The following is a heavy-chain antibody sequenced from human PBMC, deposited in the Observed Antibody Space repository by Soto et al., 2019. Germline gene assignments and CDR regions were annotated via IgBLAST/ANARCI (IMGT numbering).Heavy chain of an antibody. V-gene: IGHV4-59*01. CDR1: GGSMSSNY. CDR3: ARGGSYGDFFNY. J-gene: IGHJ4*02. Sequence: SETLSLTCTVSGGSMSSNYWTWIRQSPGKGLEWIGYIYYTGSTNYNPSLKSRVTISLDTSKNQFSLRLTSVTSADTAVYYCARGGSYGDFFNYCGQVAQVAVSS. CDR2: IYYTGST. D-gene: IGHD4-17*01.